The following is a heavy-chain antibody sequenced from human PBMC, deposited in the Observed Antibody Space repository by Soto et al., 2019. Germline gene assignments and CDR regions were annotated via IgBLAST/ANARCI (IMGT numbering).Heavy chain of an antibody. D-gene: IGHD2-21*01. Sequence: SETLSLTCTFSVDSIRSGGYYCSWIRQHPGKGLEWIGYLYYTGNTYYNPSLKSRLTISLDTSKNQFSLNLRSVTAADTAVYYCARGIPSKSSWFDPWGQGTLVTVSS. CDR2: LYYTGNT. CDR3: ARGIPSKSSWFDP. J-gene: IGHJ5*02. CDR1: VDSIRSGGYY. V-gene: IGHV4-31*03.